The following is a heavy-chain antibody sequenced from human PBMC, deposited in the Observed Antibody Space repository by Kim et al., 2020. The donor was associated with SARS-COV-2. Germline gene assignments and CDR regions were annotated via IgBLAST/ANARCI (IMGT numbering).Heavy chain of an antibody. D-gene: IGHD2-2*01. J-gene: IGHJ6*02. Sequence: GGSLRLSCAASGFTFSNAWMSWVRQAPGKGLEWVGRIKSKTDGGTTDYAAPVKGRFTISRDDSKNTLYLQINSLKTEDTAVYYCTTDGVVVVPGYYGMDVWGQGTTVTVSS. V-gene: IGHV3-15*01. CDR3: TTDGVVVVPGYYGMDV. CDR1: GFTFSNAW. CDR2: IKSKTDGGTT.